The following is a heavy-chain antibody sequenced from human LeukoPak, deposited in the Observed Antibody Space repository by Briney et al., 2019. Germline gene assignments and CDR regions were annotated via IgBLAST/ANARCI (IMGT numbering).Heavy chain of an antibody. J-gene: IGHJ5*02. D-gene: IGHD3-10*01. CDR3: ARLIAAYYYGSEGPGWFDP. CDR2: INPSGGST. V-gene: IGHV1-46*01. Sequence: ASVKVSCKASGYTFTSYYMHWVRQAPGQGLEWMGIINPSGGSTSYAQKFQGRVTMTRDTSTSTVYMELSSLRSEDTAVYYCARLIAAYYYGSEGPGWFDPWGQRTLVTVSS. CDR1: GYTFTSYY.